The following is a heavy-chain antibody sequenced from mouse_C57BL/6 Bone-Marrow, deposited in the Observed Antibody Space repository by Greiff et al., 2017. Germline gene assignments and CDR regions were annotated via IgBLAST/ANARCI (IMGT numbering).Heavy chain of an antibody. CDR3: ARRGHYYGSRNWYFDV. CDR1: GFTFSSYG. V-gene: IGHV5-6*02. CDR2: ISSGGSYT. Sequence: EVKVVESGGDLVKPGGSLKLCCAASGFTFSSYGMSWVRQTPDKRLEWVATISSGGSYTYYPDSVKGRFTISRDNAKNTLYLQMSSLKSEDTAMYYCARRGHYYGSRNWYFDVWGTGTTVTVSS. J-gene: IGHJ1*03. D-gene: IGHD1-1*01.